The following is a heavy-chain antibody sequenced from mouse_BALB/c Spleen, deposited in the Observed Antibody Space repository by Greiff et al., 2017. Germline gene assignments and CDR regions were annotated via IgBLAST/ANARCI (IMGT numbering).Heavy chain of an antibody. J-gene: IGHJ2*01. D-gene: IGHD4-1*01. CDR2: IDPFNGGT. V-gene: IGHV1S135*01. Sequence: VQLQQSGPELMKPGASVKISCKASGYSFTSYYMHWVKQSHGKSLEWIGYIDPFNGGTSYNQKFKGKATLTVDKSSSTAYMHLSSLTSEDSAVYYWARLGPGGDWGQGTTLTVSS. CDR3: ARLGPGGD. CDR1: GYSFTSYY.